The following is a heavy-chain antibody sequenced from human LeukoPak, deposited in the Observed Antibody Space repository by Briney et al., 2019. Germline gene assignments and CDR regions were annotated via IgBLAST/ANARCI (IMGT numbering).Heavy chain of an antibody. J-gene: IGHJ4*02. CDR3: ARHTKYYDILPGGHFDY. V-gene: IGHV4-39*01. D-gene: IGHD3-9*01. Sequence: SETLSLTCTVSGGSISSSSYYWGWIRQPPGKGLEWIGSIYYSSGTYYNPSLKSRVTISVDTSKDQFSLKLSSVTAADTAVYYCARHTKYYDILPGGHFDYWGQGTLVTVSS. CDR2: IYYSSGT. CDR1: GGSISSSSYY.